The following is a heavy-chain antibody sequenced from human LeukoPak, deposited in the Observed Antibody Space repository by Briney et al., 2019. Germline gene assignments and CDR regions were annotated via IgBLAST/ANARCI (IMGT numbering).Heavy chain of an antibody. CDR2: ISSSSSTI. J-gene: IGHJ3*02. CDR3: ARDGAYYYDSSGYSGGGAFDI. D-gene: IGHD3-22*01. Sequence: GSLRLSCVVSGFTFSSYSMNWVRQAPGKGLEWVSYISSSSSTIYHADSVKGRFTISRDNAKNSLYLQMNSLRDENTAVYYCARDGAYYYDSSGYSGGGAFDIWGQGTMVTVSS. CDR1: GFTFSSYS. V-gene: IGHV3-48*02.